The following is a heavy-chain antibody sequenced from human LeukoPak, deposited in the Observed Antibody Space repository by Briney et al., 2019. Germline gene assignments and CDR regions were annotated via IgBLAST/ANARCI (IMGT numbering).Heavy chain of an antibody. V-gene: IGHV3-49*04. J-gene: IGHJ4*02. CDR1: GFIFGDYE. D-gene: IGHD4-23*01. CDR3: TRDIMTVVVSDY. Sequence: GGSLRLSCTSSGFIFGDYEMSWVRQAPGKGLEWVGFIRSKAYGGTTKYAASVKGRFSISRDDSKSIAYLQMNSLKTEDTAVYYCTRDIMTVVVSDYWGQGTLVTVSS. CDR2: IRSKAYGGTT.